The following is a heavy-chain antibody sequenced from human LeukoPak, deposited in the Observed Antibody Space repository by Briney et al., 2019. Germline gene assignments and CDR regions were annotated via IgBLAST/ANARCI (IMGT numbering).Heavy chain of an antibody. D-gene: IGHD1-26*01. Sequence: GGSLRLSCAVSGFTFTTYSMNWVRQAPGKGLEWVSSITSSSTSMYYADSVKGRFTISRDNAKNSLYLQMISLRAEDTAVYYCARDPYSGSYGADYYYYMDVWGKGTTVTISS. V-gene: IGHV3-21*01. CDR1: GFTFTTYS. J-gene: IGHJ6*03. CDR3: ARDPYSGSYGADYYYYMDV. CDR2: ITSSSTSM.